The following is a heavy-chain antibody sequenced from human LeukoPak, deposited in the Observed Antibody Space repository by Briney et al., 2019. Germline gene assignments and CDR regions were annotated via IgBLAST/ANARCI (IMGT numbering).Heavy chain of an antibody. CDR2: ISYDGSNK. V-gene: IGHV3-30-3*01. Sequence: GGSLRLSCAASGFTFSSYAMHWVRQAPGKGLEWVAVISYDGSNKYYADSVKGRFTISRDNSKNTLYLQMNSLRAEDTAVYYCARDFKGAGYLSRQNLGARFDPWGQGTLVTVSS. J-gene: IGHJ5*02. D-gene: IGHD3-9*01. CDR3: ARDFKGAGYLSRQNLGARFDP. CDR1: GFTFSSYA.